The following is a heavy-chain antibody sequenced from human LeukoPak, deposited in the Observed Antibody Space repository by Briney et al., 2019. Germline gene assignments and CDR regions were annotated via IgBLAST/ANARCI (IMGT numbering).Heavy chain of an antibody. CDR2: IVVGSGNT. J-gene: IGHJ4*02. V-gene: IGHV1-58*02. D-gene: IGHD2-21*02. CDR1: GFTFTSSA. CDR3: AVYCGGDYYFDY. Sequence: TSVKVSCKASGFTFTSSAIQWVRQARGQRLEWIGWIVVGSGNTNYAQNFQERVTITRDMSTSTAYMELSSLRSEDTAVYYCAVYCGGDYYFDYWGQGTLVTVSS.